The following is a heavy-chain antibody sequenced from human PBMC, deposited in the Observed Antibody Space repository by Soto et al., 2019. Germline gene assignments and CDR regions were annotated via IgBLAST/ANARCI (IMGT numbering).Heavy chain of an antibody. J-gene: IGHJ4*02. D-gene: IGHD1-26*01. CDR3: ARLVGGTTIDY. V-gene: IGHV4-38-2*01. CDR2: INHSGST. CDR1: GYSISGGYY. Sequence: SETLSLTCAVSGYSISGGYYWGWIRQPPGKGLEWIGSINHSGSTYYNPSLKSRVTISVDTSKNQFSLKLSSVTAADTAVYYCARLVGGTTIDYWGQGTLVTVSS.